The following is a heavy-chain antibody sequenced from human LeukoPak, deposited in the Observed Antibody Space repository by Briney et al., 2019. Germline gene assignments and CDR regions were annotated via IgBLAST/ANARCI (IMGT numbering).Heavy chain of an antibody. J-gene: IGHJ4*02. CDR1: GFTFSSYP. CDR2: ISGSGGST. Sequence: GGSLRLSCAASGFTFSSYPMSWVRQAPGKGLEWVSAISGSGGSTYYADSVKGRFTISRDNSKNTLYLQMNSLRAEDTAVYYCAKGSPWFGELLDYFDYWGQGTLVTVSS. D-gene: IGHD3-10*01. CDR3: AKGSPWFGELLDYFDY. V-gene: IGHV3-23*01.